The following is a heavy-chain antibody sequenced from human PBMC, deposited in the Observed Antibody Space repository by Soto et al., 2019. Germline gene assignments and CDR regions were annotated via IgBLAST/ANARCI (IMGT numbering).Heavy chain of an antibody. J-gene: IGHJ4*02. CDR3: AKSRYSDSSGDFYDF. CDR1: GFTFSNYA. V-gene: IGHV3-23*01. Sequence: EVQLLESGGGLVQPGGSLRLSCAASGFTFSNYAMSWVRQAPGKGLEWVSGIGGRATSAYYADSVQGRFAISRDNSYSTLFLQLTSVRAEDTAVYYCAKSRYSDSSGDFYDFWGQGTLVSVSS. CDR2: IGGRATSA. D-gene: IGHD3-22*01.